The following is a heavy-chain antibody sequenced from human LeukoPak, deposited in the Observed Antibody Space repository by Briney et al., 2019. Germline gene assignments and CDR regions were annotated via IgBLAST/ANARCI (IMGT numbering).Heavy chain of an antibody. CDR1: GGSISSGDYY. J-gene: IGHJ4*02. D-gene: IGHD5-18*01. CDR3: AREVRGYSYGYFDY. V-gene: IGHV4-30-4*01. CDR2: IYYSGST. Sequence: SETLSLTCTVSGGSISSGDYYWSWIRQPPGKGLEWIGYIYYSGSTYYNPSLKSRVTISVDTSKNQFSLKLSSVTAADTGVYYCAREVRGYSYGYFDYWGQGTLVTVSS.